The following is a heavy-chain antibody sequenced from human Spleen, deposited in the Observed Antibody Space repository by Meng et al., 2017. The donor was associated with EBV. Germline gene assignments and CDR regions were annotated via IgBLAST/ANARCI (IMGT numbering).Heavy chain of an antibody. J-gene: IGHJ4*02. CDR1: GFTFSNSW. D-gene: IGHD3/OR15-3a*01. CDR2: IDTDGSTT. V-gene: IGHV3-74*02. CDR3: VRGGLGPWY. Sequence: VQLEESGGXXVKPGXSLRLSCAASGFTFSNSWMHWLRQAPGKGLVWVSHIDTDGSTTNYAGSVKGRFTISRDNAKNTLSLQMNSLRVEDTAVYYCVRGGLGPWYWGQGTRVTVSS.